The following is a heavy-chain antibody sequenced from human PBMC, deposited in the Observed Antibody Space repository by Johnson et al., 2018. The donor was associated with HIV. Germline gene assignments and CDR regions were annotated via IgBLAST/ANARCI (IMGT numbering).Heavy chain of an antibody. J-gene: IGHJ3*02. V-gene: IGHV3-30*02. D-gene: IGHD2-21*02. Sequence: QVQLVESGGGLVKAGGSLRLSCAASALTFNKAWMSWVRQAPGKGLEWVAFIRYDGSNKYYADSVKGRFIISRDNSKNTLYLQMNSLGVEDTAMYFCARRIILCGGDCYSDGVDIWGQGTMVTVSS. CDR1: ALTFNKAW. CDR2: IRYDGSNK. CDR3: ARRIILCGGDCYSDGVDI.